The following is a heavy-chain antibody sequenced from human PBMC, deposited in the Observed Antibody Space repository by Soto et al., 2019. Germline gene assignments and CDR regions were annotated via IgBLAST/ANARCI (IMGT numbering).Heavy chain of an antibody. J-gene: IGHJ4*02. D-gene: IGHD2-2*01. Sequence: GGSLRLSCAASGFTFSSYEMNWVRQAPGKTLEWVSYISSAGDSSYYADSVKSRFTISRDNAKDSLYLQMNSLRVEDTAVYYCARVYCSTTTCHVQAFDSWGQGTLVTVSS. CDR1: GFTFSSYE. V-gene: IGHV3-48*03. CDR3: ARVYCSTTTCHVQAFDS. CDR2: ISSAGDSS.